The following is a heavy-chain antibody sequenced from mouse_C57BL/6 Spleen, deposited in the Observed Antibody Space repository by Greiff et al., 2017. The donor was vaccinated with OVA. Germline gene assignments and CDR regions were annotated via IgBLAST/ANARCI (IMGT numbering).Heavy chain of an antibody. CDR1: GYAFTNYL. CDR2: INPGSGGT. J-gene: IGHJ4*01. D-gene: IGHD1-1*01. Sequence: VQLQQSGAELVRPGTSVKVSCKASGYAFTNYLIEWVKQRPGQGLEWIGVINPGSGGTNYNEKFKGKATLTADKSSSTAYMQLSSLTSEDSAVYFCARGEDGSSSYYYAMDYWGQGTSVTVSS. V-gene: IGHV1-54*01. CDR3: ARGEDGSSSYYYAMDY.